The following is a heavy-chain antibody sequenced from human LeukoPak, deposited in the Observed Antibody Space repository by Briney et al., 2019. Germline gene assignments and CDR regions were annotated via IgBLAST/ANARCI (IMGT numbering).Heavy chain of an antibody. CDR3: ARARGMTNRNMIVVVRRGGDFDY. CDR1: GFTFSRFY. V-gene: IGHV1-46*01. CDR2: INPSGQTA. D-gene: IGHD3-22*01. Sequence: ASVKVSCKASGFTFSRFYFHWVRQAPGQGLEWMGVINPSGQTAWYAQRFQGRVTMTRDTSISTAYMELSRLRSDDTAVYYCARARGMTNRNMIVVVRRGGDFDYWGQGTLVTVSS. J-gene: IGHJ4*02.